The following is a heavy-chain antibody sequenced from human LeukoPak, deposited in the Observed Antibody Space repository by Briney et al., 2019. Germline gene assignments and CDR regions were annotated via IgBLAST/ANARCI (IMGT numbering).Heavy chain of an antibody. Sequence: PGTSLRLSCAASGISFSSHGMHWVRQAPGKGLEWGAVIWYDGSNIYYTDSVKRRFTISRDNSKNTLYLQMNSLRAEDTALYYCARARNDYDSNGFSLLDYWGQGTLVTASS. CDR1: GISFSSHG. J-gene: IGHJ4*02. CDR3: ARARNDYDSNGFSLLDY. CDR2: IWYDGSNI. V-gene: IGHV3-33*01. D-gene: IGHD3-22*01.